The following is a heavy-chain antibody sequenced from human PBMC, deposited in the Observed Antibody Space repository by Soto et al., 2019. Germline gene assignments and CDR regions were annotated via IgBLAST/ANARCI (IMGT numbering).Heavy chain of an antibody. J-gene: IGHJ4*02. CDR1: GGSISSYY. V-gene: IGHV4-59*08. Sequence: SETLSLTCTVSGGSISSYYWSWIRQPSGKGLEWIGYIYYSGSTNYNPSLKSRVTISVDTSKNQFSLKLSSVTAADTAVYYCASQHYYDSSGYYVVYWGQGTLVTVSS. D-gene: IGHD3-22*01. CDR2: IYYSGST. CDR3: ASQHYYDSSGYYVVY.